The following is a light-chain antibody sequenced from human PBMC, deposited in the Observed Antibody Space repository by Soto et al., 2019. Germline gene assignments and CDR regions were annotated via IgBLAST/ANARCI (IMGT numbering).Light chain of an antibody. V-gene: IGKV1-8*01. CDR1: QSISSY. Sequence: AIRMTQSPSSFSASTGDRVTITCRASQSISSYLAWYQQKPWKAPKLLIYAASTLQSGVPSRFSGSGSGTDFTLTISCLQSEDFATYYCQQYYSYPRTFDQGTKVEIK. J-gene: IGKJ1*01. CDR3: QQYYSYPRT. CDR2: AAS.